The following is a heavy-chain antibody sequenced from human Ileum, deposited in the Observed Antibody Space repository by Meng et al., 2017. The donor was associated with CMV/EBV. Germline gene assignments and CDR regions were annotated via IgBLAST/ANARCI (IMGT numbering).Heavy chain of an antibody. V-gene: IGHV1-69*10. J-gene: IGHJ6*02. CDR3: AREDITMVRGVTRPLYYYGMDV. Sequence: AISWVRQAPGQGLEWMGGIIPILGIANYAQKFQGRVTITADKSTSTAYMELSSLRSEDTAVYYCAREDITMVRGVTRPLYYYGMDVWGQGTTVTVSS. D-gene: IGHD3-10*01. CDR2: IIPILGIA. CDR1: A.